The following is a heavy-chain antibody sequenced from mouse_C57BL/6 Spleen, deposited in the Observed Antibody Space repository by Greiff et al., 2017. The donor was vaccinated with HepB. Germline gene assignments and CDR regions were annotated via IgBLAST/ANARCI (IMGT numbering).Heavy chain of an antibody. V-gene: IGHV5-17*01. CDR3: ARNYYGRSYVDY. CDR2: ISSGSSTI. Sequence: DVKLVESGGGLVKPGGSLKLSCAASGFTFSDYGMHWVRQAPEKGLEWVAYISSGSSTIYYADTVKGRFTISRDNAKNTLFLQMTSLRSEDTAMYYCARNYYGRSYVDYWGQGTTLTVSS. J-gene: IGHJ2*01. CDR1: GFTFSDYG. D-gene: IGHD1-1*01.